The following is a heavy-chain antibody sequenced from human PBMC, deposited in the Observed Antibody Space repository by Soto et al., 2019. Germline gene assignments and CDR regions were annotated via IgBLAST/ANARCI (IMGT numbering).Heavy chain of an antibody. Sequence: GASVKVSCKASGYTFTGYYIHWVRQAPGQGLEWMGWINPNSGGTKYPQKFQGRVTMTRDTSISTAYMELSRLRSDDTAVYYCARDERCSSTSCYFFYYYYGMDVWGQGTTVTVSS. CDR2: INPNSGGT. J-gene: IGHJ6*02. CDR1: GYTFTGYY. D-gene: IGHD2-2*01. CDR3: ARDERCSSTSCYFFYYYYGMDV. V-gene: IGHV1-2*02.